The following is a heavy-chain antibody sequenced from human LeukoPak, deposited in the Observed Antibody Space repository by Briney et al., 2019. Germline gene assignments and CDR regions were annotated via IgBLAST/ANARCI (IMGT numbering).Heavy chain of an antibody. CDR1: GYTFTGYY. J-gene: IGHJ4*02. CDR2: INPNSGGT. CDR3: ARGQGVYSSSAGY. D-gene: IGHD6-6*01. Sequence: GASVKVSCKASGYTFTGYYMHWVRQAPGQGLEWMGWINPNSGGTNYAQKFQGRVTMTRDTSISTAYMELSRLRSDDTAVYYCARGQGVYSSSAGYWGQGTLVTVSS. V-gene: IGHV1-2*02.